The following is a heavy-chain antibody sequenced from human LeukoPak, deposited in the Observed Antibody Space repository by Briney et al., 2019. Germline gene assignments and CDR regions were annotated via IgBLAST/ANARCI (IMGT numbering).Heavy chain of an antibody. J-gene: IGHJ4*02. CDR2: IYTSGST. CDR1: GGSISSGSYY. CDR3: ARGAFSEPRLDY. D-gene: IGHD2/OR15-2a*01. Sequence: SETLSLTCTVSGGSISSGSYYWSWIRQPAGKGLEWIGRIYTSGSTNYNPSLKSRVTISVDTSKNQFSLKLSSVTAADTAVYYCARGAFSEPRLDYWGQGTLVTVSS. V-gene: IGHV4-61*02.